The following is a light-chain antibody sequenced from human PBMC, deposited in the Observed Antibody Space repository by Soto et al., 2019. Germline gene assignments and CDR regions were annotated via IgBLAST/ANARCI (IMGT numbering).Light chain of an antibody. CDR2: AAS. CDR1: QGISSW. J-gene: IGKJ4*01. Sequence: DIQMTHSTSSVSASVGDRVTITCRASQGISSWLDWYQQKPGKAPNLLIYAASSLQSGVPSRFSGSGSGTDFPLTISSLQHEDFATYYCQQTNSFPLTFGGGTKVSIK. V-gene: IGKV1-12*01. CDR3: QQTNSFPLT.